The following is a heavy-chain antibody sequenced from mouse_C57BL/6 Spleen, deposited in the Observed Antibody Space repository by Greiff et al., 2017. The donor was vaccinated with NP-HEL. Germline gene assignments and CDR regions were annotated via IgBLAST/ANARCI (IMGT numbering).Heavy chain of an antibody. Sequence: VQLQQSGAELVKPGASVKMSCKASGYTFTSYWITWVKQRPGQGLEWIGDIYPGSGSTTYNEKFKSKATLTVDTSSSTAYMQLSSLTSEDSAVYYCARVRGRSYWYFDVWGTGTTVTVSS. CDR1: GYTFTSYW. V-gene: IGHV1-55*01. D-gene: IGHD2-13*01. J-gene: IGHJ1*03. CDR3: ARVRGRSYWYFDV. CDR2: IYPGSGST.